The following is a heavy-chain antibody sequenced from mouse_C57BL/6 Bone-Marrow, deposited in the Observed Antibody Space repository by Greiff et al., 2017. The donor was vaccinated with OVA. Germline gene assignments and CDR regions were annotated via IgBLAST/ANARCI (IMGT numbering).Heavy chain of an antibody. CDR1: GYTFTDYY. Sequence: EVQLQQSGPELVKPGASVKISCKASGYTFTDYYMNWVKQSHGKSLEWIGDINPNNGGTSYNQKFKGKATLTVDKSSSTAYMELRSLTSEDSAVYYCARWGALYFDYWGQGTTLTVSS. V-gene: IGHV1-26*01. CDR2: INPNNGGT. J-gene: IGHJ2*01. CDR3: ARWGALYFDY.